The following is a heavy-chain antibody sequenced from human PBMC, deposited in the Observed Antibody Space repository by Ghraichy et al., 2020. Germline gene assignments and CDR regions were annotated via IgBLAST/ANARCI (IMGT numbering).Heavy chain of an antibody. D-gene: IGHD6-13*01. CDR1: GFTFSTYG. Sequence: GGSLRLSCVASGFTFSTYGMHWVRQAPGKGLEWVAFIRSDESNKYYVDSVKGRFAISRDNSKNTLYLQMNSLRPEETAVYHCAKNRGAAGGQYYYGMDIWGQGTTVTVSS. CDR2: IRSDESNK. CDR3: AKNRGAAGGQYYYGMDI. V-gene: IGHV3-30*02. J-gene: IGHJ6*02.